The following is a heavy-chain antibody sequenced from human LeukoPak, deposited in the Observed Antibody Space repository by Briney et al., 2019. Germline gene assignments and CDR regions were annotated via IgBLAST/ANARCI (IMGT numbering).Heavy chain of an antibody. CDR3: ARETYYDSSGSPSPRGMDV. D-gene: IGHD3-22*01. CDR1: DGSISSYY. Sequence: SETLSLTCTVSDGSISSYYWNWIRQPPGKGLEWIGYIFYSGSTNYSPSLKSRVTISVDTSKNQFSLKLNSVTAADTAVYYCARETYYDSSGSPSPRGMDVWGQGTTATVSS. V-gene: IGHV4-59*01. J-gene: IGHJ6*02. CDR2: IFYSGST.